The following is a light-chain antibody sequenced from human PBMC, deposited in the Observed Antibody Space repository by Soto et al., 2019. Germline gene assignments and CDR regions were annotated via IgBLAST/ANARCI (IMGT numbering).Light chain of an antibody. CDR2: DAC. V-gene: IGKV3D-20*01. J-gene: IGKJ2*01. CDR3: QQYGNSPYT. Sequence: EIVLTQSPATLSLSPGERATLSCGASQSVSSSYFAWYQQKAGLAPMLLFYDACRRGTGISNRCSGSGSAEYFTLTISILEPEDFAVYYCQQYGNSPYTFGQGTKLEIK. CDR1: QSVSSSY.